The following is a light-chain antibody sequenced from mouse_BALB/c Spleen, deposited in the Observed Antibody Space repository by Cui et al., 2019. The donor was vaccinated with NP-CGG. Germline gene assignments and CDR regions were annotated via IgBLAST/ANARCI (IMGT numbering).Light chain of an antibody. CDR2: GTN. CDR1: TGAVTTSNY. CDR3: ALWYSNHWV. V-gene: IGLV1*01. Sequence: QAVMIQESTLTTSPGETVTLTCRSNTGAVTTSNYANWVQEKPDHLFTGLIGGTNNRVPGVPARFSGSLIGDKAALTITGAQTEDEAIYFCALWYSNHWVFGGGTKLTVL. J-gene: IGLJ1*01.